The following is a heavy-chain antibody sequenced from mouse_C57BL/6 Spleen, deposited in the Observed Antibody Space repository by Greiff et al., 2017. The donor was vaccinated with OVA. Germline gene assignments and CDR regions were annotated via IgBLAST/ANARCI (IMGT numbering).Heavy chain of an antibody. D-gene: IGHD2-3*01. CDR1: GYAFTNYL. V-gene: IGHV1-54*01. CDR3: ARWDDGYYEDY. J-gene: IGHJ2*01. CDR2: INPGSGGT. Sequence: VKLMESGAELVRPGTSVKVSCKASGYAFTNYLIEWVKQRPGQGLEWIGVINPGSGGTKYNEKFKGKATLTADKSSSTAYMQLSSLTSEDSAVYFCARWDDGYYEDYWGQGTTLTVSS.